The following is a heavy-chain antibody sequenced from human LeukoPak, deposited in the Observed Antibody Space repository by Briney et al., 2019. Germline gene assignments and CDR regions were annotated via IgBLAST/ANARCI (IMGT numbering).Heavy chain of an antibody. V-gene: IGHV1-46*01. Sequence: ASVKVSCKASGYTFTSYYMHWVRQAPGQGLEWMGIINPSGGSTSYAQKFQGRVTMTRDTSTSTVYMELSSLRSEDTAVYYCARLNQQQLVPRLGEREFDYWGQGTLVTVSS. CDR2: INPSGGST. CDR1: GYTFTSYY. J-gene: IGHJ4*02. CDR3: ARLNQQQLVPRLGEREFDY. D-gene: IGHD6-13*01.